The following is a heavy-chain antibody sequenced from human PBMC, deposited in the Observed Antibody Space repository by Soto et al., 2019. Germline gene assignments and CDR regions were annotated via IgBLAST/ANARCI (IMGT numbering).Heavy chain of an antibody. CDR3: ARGPTDYYDNSANYFLDY. Sequence: QVQLLQSGAEVKKPGASVKVSCKASGYTFITYGVSWVRQAPGQGLDWLGWISTYNGNTRYAERLQGRVTMTTDTTKNTAYRELRNLRSDDTAVYYCARGPTDYYDNSANYFLDYWGQGTLVTVSS. CDR1: GYTFITYG. D-gene: IGHD3-22*01. V-gene: IGHV1-18*01. J-gene: IGHJ4*02. CDR2: ISTYNGNT.